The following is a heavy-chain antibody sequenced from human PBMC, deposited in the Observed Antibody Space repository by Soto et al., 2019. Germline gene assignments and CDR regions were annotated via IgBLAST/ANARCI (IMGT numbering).Heavy chain of an antibody. CDR1: GFTFSNFW. CDR3: VIPTRAVRGMGV. Sequence: GWSLRLSCAASGFTFSNFWMSWARQAPGKGLEWVANIKGDGSVTQYVAYVEGRFTISRDNAKYSLYLQMNSLRVEDTALYYCVIPTRAVRGMGVWGQGTKVTVSS. V-gene: IGHV3-7*03. CDR2: IKGDGSVT. J-gene: IGHJ6*02. D-gene: IGHD6-6*01.